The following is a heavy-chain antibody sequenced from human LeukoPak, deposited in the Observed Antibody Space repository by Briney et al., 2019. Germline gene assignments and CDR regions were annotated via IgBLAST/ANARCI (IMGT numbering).Heavy chain of an antibody. V-gene: IGHV4-34*01. D-gene: IGHD3-10*01. Sequence: PSETLSLTCAVYGGSFSGYYWSWIRQPPGKGLEWIGEINHSGSTNYNPSLKSRVTISVDTSKNQFSLKLSSVTAADTAVYYCARGRYGSGSYYPFDYWGQGTLVTVSS. CDR3: ARGRYGSGSYYPFDY. CDR2: INHSGST. CDR1: GGSFSGYY. J-gene: IGHJ4*02.